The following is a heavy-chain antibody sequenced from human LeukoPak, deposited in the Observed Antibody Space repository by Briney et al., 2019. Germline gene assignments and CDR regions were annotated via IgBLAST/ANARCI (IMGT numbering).Heavy chain of an antibody. CDR1: GFTFSIYW. CDR2: IKQDGSEK. J-gene: IGHJ4*02. D-gene: IGHD1-26*01. Sequence: GGSLRLSCAASGFTFSIYWMTWVRQAPGKGLEWAANIKQDGSEKYYVDSVEGRFTISRDNAKNSLYLQMNTLRDEDTALYYCARALRLSTGSYSPFDYWGQGTLVTVSS. CDR3: ARALRLSTGSYSPFDY. V-gene: IGHV3-7*01.